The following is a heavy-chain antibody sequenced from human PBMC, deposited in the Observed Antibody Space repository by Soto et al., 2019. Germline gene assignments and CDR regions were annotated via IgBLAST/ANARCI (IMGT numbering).Heavy chain of an antibody. CDR2: VHYSGSV. CDR1: GGSISFDHYH. V-gene: IGHV4-30-4*01. CDR3: SREDEGCDRDYYGLDV. J-gene: IGHJ6*02. D-gene: IGHD2-15*01. Sequence: QVQLQQSGPGLVKPSQTLSLTCTVSGGSISFDHYHWTWIRQPPGQGLEWIGYVHYSGSVLYNPSLQRRVSISVDTSKKQFPLKLSTVTAADTAVYFCSREDEGCDRDYYGLDVWGQGTTVTCSS.